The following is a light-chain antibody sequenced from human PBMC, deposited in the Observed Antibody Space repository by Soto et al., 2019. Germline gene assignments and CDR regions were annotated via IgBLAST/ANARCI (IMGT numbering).Light chain of an antibody. J-gene: IGKJ1*01. Sequence: IVLTQSPGTLSLSPGERATLSCWASQSVSSNYLAWYQQKPGPAPRLLIYGASSRATGISDRFSGSGSGTDFSLTISRLEPEDVAVYYCQHYGSSPRGTFGQGTKVEI. CDR1: QSVSSNY. CDR2: GAS. CDR3: QHYGSSPRGT. V-gene: IGKV3-20*01.